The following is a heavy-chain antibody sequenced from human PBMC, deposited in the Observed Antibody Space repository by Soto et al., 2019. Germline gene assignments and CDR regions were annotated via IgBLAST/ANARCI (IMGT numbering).Heavy chain of an antibody. V-gene: IGHV1-3*01. Sequence: ASVKVSCKASGYTFSNFAMHWVRQAPGQRLEWMGWINPGNGNTKYAQKLQGRVTITRNTSASTAYMELSSLRSEDTAVYYCAREITGKFTNWGQGTLVTVSS. CDR1: GYTFSNFA. D-gene: IGHD1-20*01. J-gene: IGHJ4*02. CDR3: AREITGKFTN. CDR2: INPGNGNT.